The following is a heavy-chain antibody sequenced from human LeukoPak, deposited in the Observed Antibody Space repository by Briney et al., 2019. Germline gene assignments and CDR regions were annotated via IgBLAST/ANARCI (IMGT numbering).Heavy chain of an antibody. J-gene: IGHJ3*02. Sequence: ASVKVSCKASGYTFTSYGISWVRQAPGQGLEWMGWISAYNGNTNYAQKLQGRVTMTTDTSTSTAYMELRSLRSDDTAVYYRAREGDYDYVWGSYRLAAFDIWGQGTMVTVSS. CDR3: AREGDYDYVWGSYRLAAFDI. CDR2: ISAYNGNT. D-gene: IGHD3-16*02. V-gene: IGHV1-18*01. CDR1: GYTFTSYG.